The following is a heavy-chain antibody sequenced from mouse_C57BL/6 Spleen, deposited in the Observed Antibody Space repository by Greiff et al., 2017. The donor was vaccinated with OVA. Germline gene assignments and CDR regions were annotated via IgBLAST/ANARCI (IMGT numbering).Heavy chain of an antibody. V-gene: IGHV1-62-2*01. D-gene: IGHD1-1*01. CDR2: FYPGSGSI. Sequence: VQLQQSGAELVKPGASVKLSCKASGYTFTEYTIHWVKQRSGQGLEWIGWFYPGSGSIKYNEKFKDKATLTADKSSSTVYMELSRLTSEDSAVYFCARHETKYSSPGGSSPRFAYWGQGTLVTVSA. CDR3: ARHETKYSSPGGSSPRFAY. J-gene: IGHJ3*01. CDR1: GYTFTEYT.